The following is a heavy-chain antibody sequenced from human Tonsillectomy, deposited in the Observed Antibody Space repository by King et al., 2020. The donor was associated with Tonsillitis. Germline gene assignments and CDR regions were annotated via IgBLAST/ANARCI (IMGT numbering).Heavy chain of an antibody. D-gene: IGHD6-19*01. CDR1: GCTFSSYS. V-gene: IGHV3-48*04. CDR3: ARDYGWAFDH. CDR2: ISGTSGI. J-gene: IGHJ4*02. Sequence: VQLVESGGGLVQPGGSLRVSCGASGCTFSSYSRNWVRQAPGKGLEWVSYISGTSGIYYADSVKGRFTISRDNAKSSLYLQMSSLRAEDTAVYYCARDYGWAFDHWGPGTLAT.